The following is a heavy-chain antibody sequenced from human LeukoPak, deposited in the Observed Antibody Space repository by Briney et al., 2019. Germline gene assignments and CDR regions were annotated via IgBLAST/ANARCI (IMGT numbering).Heavy chain of an antibody. D-gene: IGHD3-22*01. CDR1: GGSIISSFY. Sequence: SETLSLTCSVSGGSIISSFYWDWIRQPPGKGLEWIGSLYYSGSTYYNPSLESRVTISVDTSKNQFSLKLRSVTAADTAVYYCAREWGYYDSTGAYHGVSWFDSWGQGTLVTVSS. J-gene: IGHJ5*01. CDR3: AREWGYYDSTGAYHGVSWFDS. V-gene: IGHV4-39*02. CDR2: LYYSGST.